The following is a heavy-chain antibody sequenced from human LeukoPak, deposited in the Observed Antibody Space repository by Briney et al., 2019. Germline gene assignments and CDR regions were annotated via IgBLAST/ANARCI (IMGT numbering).Heavy chain of an antibody. CDR1: GGSFSGYY. V-gene: IGHV4-34*01. CDR2: INHSGST. CDR3: ATYSLYCSGGSCRHYFGY. J-gene: IGHJ4*02. Sequence: SETLSLTCAVYGGSFSGYYWSWIRQPPGKGLEWIGEINHSGSTNYNPSLKSRVTISVDTSKNQFSLKLSSVTAADTAVYYCATYSLYCSGGSCRHYFGYWGQGTLVTVSS. D-gene: IGHD2-15*01.